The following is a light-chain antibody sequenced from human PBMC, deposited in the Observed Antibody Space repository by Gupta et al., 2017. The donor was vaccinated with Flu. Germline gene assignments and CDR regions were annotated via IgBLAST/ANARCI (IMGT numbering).Light chain of an antibody. V-gene: IGKV4-1*01. Sequence: SLGERATVNGKSSQNVLTNSNNKNSLAWYQQKQGQPPKLVIYGASTRESGVPDRFSGSGSGTEFTLTISSLQAEDVAVYYCQQDYSTPWTFGQGTKVEIK. CDR1: QNVLTNSNNKNS. CDR3: QQDYSTPWT. CDR2: GAS. J-gene: IGKJ1*01.